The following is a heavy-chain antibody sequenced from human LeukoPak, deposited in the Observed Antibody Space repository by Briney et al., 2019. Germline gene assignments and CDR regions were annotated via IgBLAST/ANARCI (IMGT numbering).Heavy chain of an antibody. CDR3: ARILAAGSRYYYYGMDV. CDR2: INPNSGGT. CDR1: GYTFTGYY. V-gene: IGHV1-2*02. J-gene: IGHJ6*02. D-gene: IGHD6-13*01. Sequence: ASVKVSCKASGYTFTGYYMHWVGQAPGQGLEWMGWINPNSGGTNYAQKFQGRVTMTRDTSISTAYMELSRLRSDETAVYYCARILAAGSRYYYYGMDVWGQGTTVTVSS.